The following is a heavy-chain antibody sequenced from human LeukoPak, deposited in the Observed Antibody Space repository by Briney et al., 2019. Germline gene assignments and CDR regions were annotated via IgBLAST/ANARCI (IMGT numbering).Heavy chain of an antibody. J-gene: IGHJ4*02. Sequence: SETLSLTCTVSGYSISSGYYWGWIRQPPGKGLEWIGSIYHSGSTYYNPSFKSRVTISVDTSKNQFSLKLSSVTAADTAVYYCARGSGSYVYWGQGTLVTVSS. CDR1: GYSISSGYY. CDR2: IYHSGST. V-gene: IGHV4-38-2*02. CDR3: ARGSGSYVY. D-gene: IGHD1-26*01.